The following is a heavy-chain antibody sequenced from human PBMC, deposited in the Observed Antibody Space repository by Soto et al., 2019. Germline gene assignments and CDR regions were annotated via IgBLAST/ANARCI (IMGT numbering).Heavy chain of an antibody. J-gene: IGHJ6*02. D-gene: IGHD6-13*01. V-gene: IGHV4-39*01. CDR2: MYYSGRT. CDR1: GGSISSSSYY. Sequence: QLQLQESGPGLVKPSETLSLTCTVSGGSISSSSYYWGWIRQPPGKALEWIGSMYYSGRTYYNPSLKSRVTISVDTSKNQFSLKLSSLTAADTAVYYCARHGPPYSSRSYYGMDVWGQGTTVTVS. CDR3: ARHGPPYSSRSYYGMDV.